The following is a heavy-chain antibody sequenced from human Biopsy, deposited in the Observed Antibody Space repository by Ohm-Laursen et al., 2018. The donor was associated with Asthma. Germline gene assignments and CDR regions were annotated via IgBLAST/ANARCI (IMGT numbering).Heavy chain of an antibody. CDR2: INSVFGTT. CDR3: ARKAGSCISRTCYSLDF. CDR1: GGTFNTYV. D-gene: IGHD2-2*01. V-gene: IGHV1-69*13. Sequence: GASVKVSCNSLGGTFNTYVIGWVRQAPGQGLEWMGGINSVFGTTTYPQKFQDRVTITADDSTSTVYMELSSPRSEDTAVYYCARKAGSCISRTCYSLDFWGQGTLVTVPS. J-gene: IGHJ4*02.